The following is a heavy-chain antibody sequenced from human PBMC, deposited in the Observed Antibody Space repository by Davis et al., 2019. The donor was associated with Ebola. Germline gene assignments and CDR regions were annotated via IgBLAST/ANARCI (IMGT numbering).Heavy chain of an antibody. D-gene: IGHD5-24*01. J-gene: IGHJ4*02. CDR2: IYYSGIT. CDR1: GGSIISSSSY. CDR3: ARQRRDGYSDFDY. V-gene: IGHV4-39*01. Sequence: MPSETLSLTCTVSGGSIISSSSYWGWNRQPPRKGLEWIGSIYYSGITYYNPSLKSRVTISVDTSKNQFSLKLRSVTAADTAVYYCARQRRDGYSDFDYWGLGSLVTVSS.